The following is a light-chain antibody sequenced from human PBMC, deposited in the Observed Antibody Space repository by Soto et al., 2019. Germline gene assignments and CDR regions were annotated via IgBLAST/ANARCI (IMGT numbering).Light chain of an antibody. J-gene: IGKJ1*01. V-gene: IGKV3-20*01. CDR2: ATS. CDR1: QSVNNF. CDR3: QQYGSSQRT. Sequence: EIVLTQSPATLSLSPGERATLSCRASQSVNNFLAWYQQKPGQAPSLLIYATSSRATGIPDRFSGSGSGTDFTLTISRLEPEDFAVYYCQQYGSSQRTFGQGTKVDIK.